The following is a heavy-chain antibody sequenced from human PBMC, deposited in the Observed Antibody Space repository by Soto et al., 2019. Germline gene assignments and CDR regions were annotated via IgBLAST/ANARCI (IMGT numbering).Heavy chain of an antibody. J-gene: IGHJ4*02. CDR1: GFSFSSYA. CDR3: AEGGRSGVFDY. D-gene: IGHD2-8*02. V-gene: IGHV3-23*01. CDR2: ISGSGGST. Sequence: PGGSLRLSCAASGFSFSSYAMSWSRQAPGKGLEWVSAISGSGGSTYYADSVKGRFTISRDNSKNTLYLQMNSLRAEDTAVYYCAEGGRSGVFDYWGQGTLVTVSS.